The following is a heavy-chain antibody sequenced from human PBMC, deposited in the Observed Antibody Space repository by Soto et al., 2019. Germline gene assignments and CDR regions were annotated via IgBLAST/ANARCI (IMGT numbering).Heavy chain of an antibody. CDR2: IYPGDSDT. D-gene: IGHD3-22*01. J-gene: IGHJ4*02. CDR3: ARSGLEYYYDSSGYSDY. V-gene: IGHV5-51*01. Sequence: PGESLKISCKGSGYSFTSYWIGWVRQMPGKGLEWMGIIYPGDSDTRYSPSFQGQVTISADKSISTAYLQWSSLKASDTAMYYCARSGLEYYYDSSGYSDYWGQGTLVTVSS. CDR1: GYSFTSYW.